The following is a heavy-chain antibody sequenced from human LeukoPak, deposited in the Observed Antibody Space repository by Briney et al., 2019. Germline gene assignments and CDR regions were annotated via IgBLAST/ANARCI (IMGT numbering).Heavy chain of an antibody. J-gene: IGHJ4*02. V-gene: IGHV3-7*01. CDR1: GFTVSSNY. Sequence: PGGSLRLSCAVSGFTVSSNYMSWVRQAPGKGLEWVASIKKDVGEKFYVDSVKGRFTISRDNAKNSLYLHMNSLRVEDTAVYYCARGPPYGSRSDYFDYWGQGTLVTVSS. CDR3: ARGPPYGSRSDYFDY. CDR2: IKKDVGEK. D-gene: IGHD3-10*01.